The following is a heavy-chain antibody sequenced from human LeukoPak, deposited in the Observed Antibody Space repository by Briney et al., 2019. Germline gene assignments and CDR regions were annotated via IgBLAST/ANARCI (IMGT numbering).Heavy chain of an antibody. CDR2: INHSGST. J-gene: IGHJ4*02. Sequence: PSETLSLTCAVYGGSFSGYYWSWIRQPPGKGLEWIGEINHSGSTNYNPSLKSRVTISVDTSKNQFSLKLSSVTAADTAVYYCARGRPHYYDSSGYTTKNFDYWGQGTLVTVSS. D-gene: IGHD3-22*01. V-gene: IGHV4-34*01. CDR3: ARGRPHYYDSSGYTTKNFDY. CDR1: GGSFSGYY.